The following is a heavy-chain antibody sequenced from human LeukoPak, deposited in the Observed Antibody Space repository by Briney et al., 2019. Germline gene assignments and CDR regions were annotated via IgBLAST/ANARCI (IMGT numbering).Heavy chain of an antibody. CDR1: GYTFTGYY. CDR2: MNPNSGNT. D-gene: IGHD3-22*01. J-gene: IGHJ4*02. CDR3: ARVYYYDSSGYYYVY. Sequence: ASVKVSCKASGYTFTGYYMHWVRQATGQGLEWMGWMNPNSGNTGYAQKFQGRVTMTRNTSISTAYMELSSLRSEDTAVYYCARVYYYDSSGYYYVYWGQGTLVTVSS. V-gene: IGHV1-8*02.